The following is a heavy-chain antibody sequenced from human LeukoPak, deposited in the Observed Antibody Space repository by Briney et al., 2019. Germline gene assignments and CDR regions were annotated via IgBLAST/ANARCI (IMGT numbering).Heavy chain of an antibody. CDR3: AREQLREMATIYYFDY. J-gene: IGHJ4*02. CDR2: ISAYNGNT. Sequence: ASVKVSCKASGYTFTSYGNSCVRQAPGQGLEGMGWISAYNGNTNYAQKLQGRVTMTTDTSTSTAYMELRSLRSDDTAVYYCAREQLREMATIYYFDYWGQGTLVTVSS. V-gene: IGHV1-18*01. D-gene: IGHD5-12*01. CDR1: GYTFTSYG.